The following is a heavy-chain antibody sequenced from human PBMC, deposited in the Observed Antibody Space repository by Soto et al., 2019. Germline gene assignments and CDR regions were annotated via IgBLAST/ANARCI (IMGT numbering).Heavy chain of an antibody. V-gene: IGHV4-39*01. J-gene: IGHJ4*02. Sequence: ASETLSLTCTVSGGSISSSSYYWGWIRQPPGKGLEWIGSIYYSGSTYYDPSLKSRVTISVDTSKNQFSLKLSSVTAADTAVYYCARRIPSGYSSSWYGGYYFDYWGQGTLVTVSS. D-gene: IGHD6-13*01. CDR2: IYYSGST. CDR1: GGSISSSSYY. CDR3: ARRIPSGYSSSWYGGYYFDY.